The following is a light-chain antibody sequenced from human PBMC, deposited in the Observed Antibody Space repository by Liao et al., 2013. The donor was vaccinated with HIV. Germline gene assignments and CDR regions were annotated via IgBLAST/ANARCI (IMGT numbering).Light chain of an antibody. Sequence: SYELTQPPSVSVSPGQTASITCSGDKLGDKYGCWYQQKPGQSPVLVIYQDSRRPSGIPGRFSGSSSENTGTLTISGTQAMDEAEYYCQVWDRDAALFGGGTKLTVL. V-gene: IGLV3-1*01. J-gene: IGLJ2*01. CDR2: QDS. CDR3: QVWDRDAAL. CDR1: KLGDKY.